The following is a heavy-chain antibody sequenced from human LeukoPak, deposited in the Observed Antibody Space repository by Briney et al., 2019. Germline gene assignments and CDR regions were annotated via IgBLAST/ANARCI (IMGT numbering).Heavy chain of an antibody. J-gene: IGHJ6*02. Sequence: TPSETLSLTCTVSGGSISSYYWSWIRQPAGKGLEWIGRIYTSGSTNYNPSLKSRVTMSVDTSKNQFSLKLSSVTAADTAVYYCASGGYSSSSGLYYYYGMDVWGQGTTVTVSS. CDR2: IYTSGST. CDR3: ASGGYSSSSGLYYYYGMDV. CDR1: GGSISSYY. V-gene: IGHV4-4*07. D-gene: IGHD6-6*01.